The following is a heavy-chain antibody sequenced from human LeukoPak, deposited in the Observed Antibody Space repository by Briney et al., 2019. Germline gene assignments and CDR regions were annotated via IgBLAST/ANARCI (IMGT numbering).Heavy chain of an antibody. CDR2: ISSSSSYI. D-gene: IGHD3-22*01. Sequence: PGGSLRLSCAASGFTFSSYSMNWVRQAPGKGLEWVSSISSSSSYIYYADSVKGRFTISRDNAKNSLYLQMNSLRAEDTAVYYCARAVITPGAFDIWGQGTMVTVSS. CDR1: GFTFSSYS. J-gene: IGHJ3*02. CDR3: ARAVITPGAFDI. V-gene: IGHV3-21*01.